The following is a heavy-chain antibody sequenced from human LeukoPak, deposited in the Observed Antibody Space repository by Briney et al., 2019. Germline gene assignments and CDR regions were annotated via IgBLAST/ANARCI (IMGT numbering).Heavy chain of an antibody. D-gene: IGHD6-19*01. J-gene: IGHJ4*02. CDR3: ARGGWYSFDH. Sequence: HGGSLRLSCAASGFTFSDYYMNWIRQAPGKGLEWVSYISSGGSSIYYADSVKGRFTISSDNAKSSLYMEMNSLRAEDTAVYYCARGGWYSFDHWGQGTLVTVSS. V-gene: IGHV3-11*01. CDR2: ISSGGSSI. CDR1: GFTFSDYY.